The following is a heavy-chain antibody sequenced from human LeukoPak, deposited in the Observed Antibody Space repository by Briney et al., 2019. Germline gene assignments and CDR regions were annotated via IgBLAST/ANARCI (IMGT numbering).Heavy chain of an antibody. Sequence: GGSLRLSCAASGFTFSSYSMNWVRQAPGKGLEWVSIISASGGSTYYADSVKGRFTISRDKSKNYLQMNSLRGDDTAIYYCAKDVRVGEYYGSGSYFDYWGQGTLVTVSS. D-gene: IGHD3-10*01. CDR1: GFTFSSYS. CDR2: ISASGGST. V-gene: IGHV3-23*01. J-gene: IGHJ4*02. CDR3: AKDVRVGEYYGSGSYFDY.